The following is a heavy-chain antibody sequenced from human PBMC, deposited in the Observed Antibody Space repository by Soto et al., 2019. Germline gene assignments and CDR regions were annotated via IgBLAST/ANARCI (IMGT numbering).Heavy chain of an antibody. Sequence: SETLSLTCTVSGGSISSGGYYWSWIRQHLGKGLEWIGYIYYSGSTYYNPSLKSRVTISVDTSKNQFSLKLSSVTAADTAVYYCARGPRITIFGVVITYFDYWGQGTLVTVSS. D-gene: IGHD3-3*01. J-gene: IGHJ4*02. CDR2: IYYSGST. CDR1: GGSISSGGYY. V-gene: IGHV4-31*03. CDR3: ARGPRITIFGVVITYFDY.